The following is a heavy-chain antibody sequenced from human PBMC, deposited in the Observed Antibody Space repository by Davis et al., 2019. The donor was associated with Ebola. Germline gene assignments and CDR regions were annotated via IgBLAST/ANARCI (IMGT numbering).Heavy chain of an antibody. CDR2: ISSSGSTI. CDR1: GFTFSSYE. D-gene: IGHD3-10*01. V-gene: IGHV3-48*03. J-gene: IGHJ4*02. Sequence: GGSLRLSCAASGFTFSSYEMNWVRQAPGKGLAWVSYISSSGSTIYYADSVKGRFPISRDNAKNSLYLQMNSLRAEDTAVYYSAGSIPTGIWCGELDYWGQGTLVTVS. CDR3: AGSIPTGIWCGELDY.